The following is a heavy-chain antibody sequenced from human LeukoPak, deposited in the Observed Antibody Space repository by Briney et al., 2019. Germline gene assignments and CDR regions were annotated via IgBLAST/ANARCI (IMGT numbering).Heavy chain of an antibody. CDR1: GFTFSSYA. CDR2: ITDGGTNT. D-gene: IGHD6-13*01. J-gene: IGHJ4*02. CDR3: AKPDSSSWCVFAD. V-gene: IGHV3-23*01. Sequence: GGSLRLSCAASGFTFSSYAVTWVRQAPGKGLEWVSTITDGGTNTYYADSVKGRFTISRDNSKNTLHLQMSSLRADDTAVYYCAKPDSSSWCVFADWGQGSLVTVSS.